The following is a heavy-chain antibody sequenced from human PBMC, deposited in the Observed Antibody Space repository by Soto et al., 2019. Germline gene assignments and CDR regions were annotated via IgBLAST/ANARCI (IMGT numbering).Heavy chain of an antibody. V-gene: IGHV3-64*01. CDR1: GFTLSGYA. J-gene: IGHJ6*03. Sequence: PGGSLRLSCAASGFTLSGYAMDWVRRAPGKGLEYVSGISSNGVGTYYANSVQGRFTISRDNSKNTVYLQMGSLRPEDMAVYYCARRARPDFYYMDVWGKGTTVTVPS. D-gene: IGHD6-6*01. CDR2: ISSNGVGT. CDR3: ARRARPDFYYMDV.